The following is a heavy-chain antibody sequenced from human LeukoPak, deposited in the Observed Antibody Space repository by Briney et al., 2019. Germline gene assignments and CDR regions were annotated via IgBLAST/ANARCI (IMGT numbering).Heavy chain of an antibody. D-gene: IGHD3-3*01. J-gene: IGHJ4*02. Sequence: GRSLRLSCAASGFTFSSYAMHWVRQAPGKGLEWVAVISYDGSNKYYADSVKGRFTISRDNSKNTLYLQMNSLRAEDTAVYYCARDLGPYYDFWSGYSEGGRDPDYWGQGTLVTVSS. CDR3: ARDLGPYYDFWSGYSEGGRDPDY. CDR2: ISYDGSNK. V-gene: IGHV3-30*01. CDR1: GFTFSSYA.